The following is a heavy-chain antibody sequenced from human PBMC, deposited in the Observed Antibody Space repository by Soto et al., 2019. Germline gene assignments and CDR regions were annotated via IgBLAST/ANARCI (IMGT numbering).Heavy chain of an antibody. CDR1: GFTFSSYW. CDR2: IKQDGSEK. CDR3: ARVGIYYYYYMDV. D-gene: IGHD1-26*01. V-gene: IGHV3-7*04. Sequence: GGSLRLSCAASGFTFSSYWVSWVRQAPGKGLEWVANIKQDGSEKYYVDSVKGRFTISRDNAKNSLYLQMNSLRAEDTAVYYCARVGIYYYYYMDVWGKGTTVTVSS. J-gene: IGHJ6*03.